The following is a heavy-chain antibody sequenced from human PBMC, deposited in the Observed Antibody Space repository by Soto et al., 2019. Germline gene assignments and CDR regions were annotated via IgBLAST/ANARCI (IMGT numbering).Heavy chain of an antibody. D-gene: IGHD3-3*01. CDR1: GYTFTSYY. V-gene: IGHV1-46*01. CDR3: AAVLRFLEWFYYYYGMDV. Sequence: ASVKVSCKASGYTFTSYYMHWVRQAPGQGLEWMGIINPSGGSTNYAQKFQGRVTITADESTSTAYMELSSLRSEDTAVYYCAAVLRFLEWFYYYYGMDVWGQGTTVTVSS. J-gene: IGHJ6*02. CDR2: INPSGGST.